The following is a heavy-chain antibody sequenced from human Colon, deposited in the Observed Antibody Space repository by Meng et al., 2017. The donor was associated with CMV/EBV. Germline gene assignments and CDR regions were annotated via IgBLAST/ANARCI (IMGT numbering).Heavy chain of an antibody. V-gene: IGHV4-59*01. Sequence: GSLRLSCSVSGYSMGNYYWTWIRQTPGKGLEWIGYIHHSGNSNYNPSLKSRVTMSIDTSNNQFSLKLSSVTAADTAVYYCARDRSIMITSGATHGMDVWGQGTTVTVSS. J-gene: IGHJ6*02. CDR3: ARDRSIMITSGATHGMDV. CDR2: IHHSGNS. CDR1: GYSMGNYY. D-gene: IGHD3-16*01.